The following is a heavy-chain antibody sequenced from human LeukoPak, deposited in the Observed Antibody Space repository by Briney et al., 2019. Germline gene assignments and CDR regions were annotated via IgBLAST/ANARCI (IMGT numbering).Heavy chain of an antibody. CDR2: ISSGSRTL. CDR1: GFNFSDFY. CDR3: ARDGFHFDY. Sequence: GGSLRLSCAASGFNFSDFYMTCIRQAPGKGLEWISYISSGSRTLFYADSVKGRFTVSRDNAQNSLFLQMDGLRAEDSAMYYCARDGFHFDYWGQGILVTVSS. V-gene: IGHV3-11*04. D-gene: IGHD3-10*01. J-gene: IGHJ4*01.